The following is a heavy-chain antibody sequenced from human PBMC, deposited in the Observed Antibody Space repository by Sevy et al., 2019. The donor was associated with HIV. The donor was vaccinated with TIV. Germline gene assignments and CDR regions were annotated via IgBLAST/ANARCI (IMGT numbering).Heavy chain of an antibody. CDR2: IRYDGSNK. V-gene: IGHV3-33*01. D-gene: IGHD3-3*01. CDR1: GFTLSSYG. Sequence: GGSLRLSCAASGFTLSSYGMHWVRQAPGKGLEWVAVIRYDGSNKYYADSVKGLFTISRDNSKNTLYLQMNSLRAEDTAVYYWARDRLGITISAEWGGGMDVWGQGTTVTVSS. J-gene: IGHJ6*02. CDR3: ARDRLGITISAEWGGGMDV.